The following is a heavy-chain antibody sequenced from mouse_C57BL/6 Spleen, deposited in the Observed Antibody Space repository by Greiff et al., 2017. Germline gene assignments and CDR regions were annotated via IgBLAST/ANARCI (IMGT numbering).Heavy chain of an antibody. V-gene: IGHV3-6*01. Sequence: ESGPGLVKPSQSLSLTCSVTGYSITSGYYWNWIRQFPGNKLEWMGYISYDGSNNYNPSLKNRISITRDTSKNQFFLKLNSVTTEDTATYYCASQGSGLAYWGQVTLVTVSA. CDR3: ASQGSGLAY. D-gene: IGHD3-2*02. CDR1: GYSITSGYY. CDR2: ISYDGSN. J-gene: IGHJ3*01.